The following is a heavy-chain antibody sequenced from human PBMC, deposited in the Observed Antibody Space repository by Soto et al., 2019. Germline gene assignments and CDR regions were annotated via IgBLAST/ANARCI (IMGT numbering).Heavy chain of an antibody. CDR2: IYHSGNT. V-gene: IGHV4-4*02. CDR3: ARLSASAKLRGVVIN. D-gene: IGHD3-10*01. CDR1: GGSISSDNW. Sequence: QVHLQESGPDLVRPSETLSLTCSFFGGSISSDNWWSWVRQTPGKGLGWTGEIYHSGNTNYNPSLKSRVTLSVDKSKNQFSLKVTSLTAADTALYYCARLSASAKLRGVVINWGQGTLVTVSS. J-gene: IGHJ4*02.